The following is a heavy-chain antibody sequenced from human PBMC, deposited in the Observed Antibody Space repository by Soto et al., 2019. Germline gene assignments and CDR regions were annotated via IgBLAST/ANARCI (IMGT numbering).Heavy chain of an antibody. CDR1: GFSLSTSGVG. J-gene: IGHJ1*01. Sequence: QITLKESGPTLVKPTQTLTLTCTFSGFSLSTSGVGVGWIRQPPGKALEWLALTYWDDDKRYSPSLKSRLTITKDTSKNQVVLRMTNMDPVDTATYYCAHSPPPTVTTSAEYFQHWGQGTLVTVSS. D-gene: IGHD4-17*01. CDR2: TYWDDDK. V-gene: IGHV2-5*02. CDR3: AHSPPPTVTTSAEYFQH.